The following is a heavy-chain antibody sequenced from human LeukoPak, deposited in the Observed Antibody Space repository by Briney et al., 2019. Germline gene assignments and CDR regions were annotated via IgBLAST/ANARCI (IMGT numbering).Heavy chain of an antibody. V-gene: IGHV4-30-4*08. CDR1: GGSISSGGYY. D-gene: IGHD2-2*01. Sequence: PSQTLSLTCTVSGGSISSGGYYWSWIRQPPGKGLEWIGYIYYSGSTYYNPSLKSRVTISVDTSKNQFSLKLSSVTAADTAVYYCARDAPSPGRHFDYWGQGTLVTVSS. CDR2: IYYSGST. J-gene: IGHJ4*02. CDR3: ARDAPSPGRHFDY.